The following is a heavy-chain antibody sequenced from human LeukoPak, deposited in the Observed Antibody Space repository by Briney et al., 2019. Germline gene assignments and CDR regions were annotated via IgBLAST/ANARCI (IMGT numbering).Heavy chain of an antibody. V-gene: IGHV7-4-1*02. D-gene: IGHD2-21*02. CDR1: GYTFTNYA. J-gene: IGHJ4*02. Sequence: ASVKVSCKASGYTFTNYAMNWVRQAPGQGLEWMGWINTNTGNPTYAQGFTGRFVFSLDTSVSTAYLQISSLKAEDTVVYYCARKYCGGDCHLDYWGQGTLVTVSS. CDR3: ARKYCGGDCHLDY. CDR2: INTNTGNP.